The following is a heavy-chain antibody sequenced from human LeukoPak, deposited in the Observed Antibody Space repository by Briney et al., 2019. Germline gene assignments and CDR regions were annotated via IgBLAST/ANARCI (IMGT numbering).Heavy chain of an antibody. D-gene: IGHD5-24*01. J-gene: IGHJ4*02. CDR2: ISSSSSYI. V-gene: IGHV3-21*01. CDR1: GXTFSSYV. Sequence: GGSLRLSCAATGXTFSSYVMNWVRQAPGKGLEWVSSISSSSSYIYYADSVKGRFTISRDNAKNSLYLQMNSLRAEDTAVYYCAREYGYTRHFDYWGQGTLVTVSS. CDR3: AREYGYTRHFDY.